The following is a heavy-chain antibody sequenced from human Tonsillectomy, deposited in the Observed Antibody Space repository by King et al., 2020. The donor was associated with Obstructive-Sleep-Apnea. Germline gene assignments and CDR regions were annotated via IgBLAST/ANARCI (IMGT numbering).Heavy chain of an antibody. D-gene: IGHD1-1*01. Sequence: VQLVESGAEVKKPGESLKISCKGFGYSFTTYWIGWVRQMPGKGLEWMGMIYPGDSDTRYSPSFQGQVTTSADKSISTAYLQWSSLKASDTAIYYCARLKGTTLFDYWGQGTLVTVSS. CDR1: GYSFTTYW. J-gene: IGHJ4*02. V-gene: IGHV5-51*01. CDR3: ARLKGTTLFDY. CDR2: IYPGDSDT.